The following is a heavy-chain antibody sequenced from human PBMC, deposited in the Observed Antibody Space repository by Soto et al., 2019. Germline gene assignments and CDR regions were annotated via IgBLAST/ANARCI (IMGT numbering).Heavy chain of an antibody. D-gene: IGHD3-10*01. CDR3: AWIFGTMVGGVIGYNGIDV. J-gene: IGHJ6*02. Sequence: PTQSLTLTCTFSGFSLSTSGMCVSWIRQPPGKALEWLALIDWDDDKYYSTSLKTRLTIPKDTSKNQVVLTMTNMDPVDTATYYCAWIFGTMVGGVIGYNGIDVWGQGTTVTVSS. CDR2: IDWDDDK. V-gene: IGHV2-70*01. CDR1: GFSLSTSGMC.